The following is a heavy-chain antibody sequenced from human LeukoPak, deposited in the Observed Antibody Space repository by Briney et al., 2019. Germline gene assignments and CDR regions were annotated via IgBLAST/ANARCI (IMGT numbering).Heavy chain of an antibody. CDR2: ISSTSSYI. CDR3: AKDPGAHYYGSGSYRRGSHFEY. D-gene: IGHD3-10*01. J-gene: IGHJ4*02. V-gene: IGHV3-21*01. Sequence: PGGSLRLSCAASGFTVSSYSMNWVRQAPGKGLEWVSSISSTSSYIYYADSVKGRFTISRDNAKNSLYLQMNSLRAEDTAVYYCAKDPGAHYYGSGSYRRGSHFEYWGQGTLVTVSS. CDR1: GFTVSSYS.